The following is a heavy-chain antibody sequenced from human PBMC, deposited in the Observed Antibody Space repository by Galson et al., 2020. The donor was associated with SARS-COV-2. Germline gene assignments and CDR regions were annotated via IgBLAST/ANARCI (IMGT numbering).Heavy chain of an antibody. Sequence: SETLSLTCTVSGGAISSSSYFWAWIRQSPGKGLEWIGYIYHSGSAYYDPSLQIRVSIFVDPTKNQFSLRLTSVTAADTAVYYCARRALSPWGFNCWGQGILVTVSS. CDR3: ARRALSPWGFNC. CDR1: GGAISSSSYF. D-gene: IGHD7-27*01. J-gene: IGHJ4*02. CDR2: IYHSGSA. V-gene: IGHV4-39*01.